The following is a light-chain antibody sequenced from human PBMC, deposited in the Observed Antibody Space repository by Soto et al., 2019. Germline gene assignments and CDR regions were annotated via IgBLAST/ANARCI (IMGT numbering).Light chain of an antibody. CDR2: GNN. CDR3: QSYDSTLSGLYV. J-gene: IGLJ1*01. CDR1: SANNGAGYD. V-gene: IGLV1-40*01. Sequence: QSVLTQPPSMSGAPGQRVTISCTGTSANNGAGYDVHWYQQLPGMAPKLLIYGNNKRPSGVPDRFSGSKSGTSASLAITGLQAEDEADYYCQSYDSTLSGLYVLGTGTKVTVL.